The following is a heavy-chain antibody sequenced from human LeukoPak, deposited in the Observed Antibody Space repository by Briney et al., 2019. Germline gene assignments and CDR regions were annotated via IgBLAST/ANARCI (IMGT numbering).Heavy chain of an antibody. CDR2: ISAYNGNT. CDR3: ASVTVTRYAFDI. CDR1: GYTFTSYG. J-gene: IGHJ3*02. D-gene: IGHD4-17*01. Sequence: ASVKVSCKASGYTFTSYGISWVRQAPGRGLEWMGWISAYNGNTNYAQKLQGRVTMTTDTSTSTAYMELRSLRSDDTAVYYCASVTVTRYAFDIWGQGTMVTVSS. V-gene: IGHV1-18*01.